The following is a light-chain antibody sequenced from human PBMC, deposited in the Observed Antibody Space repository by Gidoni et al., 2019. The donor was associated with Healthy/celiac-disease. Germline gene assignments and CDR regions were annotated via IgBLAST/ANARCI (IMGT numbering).Light chain of an antibody. V-gene: IGKV1-6*01. Sequence: AIQMTQSPSSLSASVGDRVTITCRASQGIRNDLGWYQQKPGKAPKLLIYAASSLQSWGPSRFSGSGSGTDFTLTISSLQPEDFATYYCLQDYNYPKTFGQGTKVEIK. CDR1: QGIRND. CDR3: LQDYNYPKT. J-gene: IGKJ1*01. CDR2: AAS.